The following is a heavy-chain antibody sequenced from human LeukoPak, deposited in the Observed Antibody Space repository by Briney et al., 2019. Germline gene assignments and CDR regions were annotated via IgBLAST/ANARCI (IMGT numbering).Heavy chain of an antibody. J-gene: IGHJ3*02. Sequence: ASMKVPCKASGYTFTGYYMHWVRQAPGQGLEWIGWINPNSGDTNYEQKFQGRVTMTRDTSISTAYMELSRLRSDDRAVYYCARALYTSSWPINAFNIWGQGTMVTVSS. CDR3: ARALYTSSWPINAFNI. V-gene: IGHV1-2*02. CDR2: INPNSGDT. D-gene: IGHD6-13*01. CDR1: GYTFTGYY.